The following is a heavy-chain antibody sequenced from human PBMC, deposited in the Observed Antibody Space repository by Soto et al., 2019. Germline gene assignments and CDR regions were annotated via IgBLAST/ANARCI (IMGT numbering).Heavy chain of an antibody. Sequence: EVQLVESGGGLVQPGRSLRLSCAASGFTLDDYAMHWVRQAPGKGLEWVSGISWNSGSIGYADSVKGRFTISRDNAKNSLYLQMNSLRPEDTAFYYCAKDLGGYGGKPEYWGHGTLVTVSS. CDR3: AKDLGGYGGKPEY. CDR2: ISWNSGSI. J-gene: IGHJ4*01. D-gene: IGHD2-15*01. V-gene: IGHV3-9*01. CDR1: GFTLDDYA.